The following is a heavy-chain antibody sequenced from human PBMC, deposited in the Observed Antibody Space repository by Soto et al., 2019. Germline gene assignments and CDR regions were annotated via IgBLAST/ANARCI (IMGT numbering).Heavy chain of an antibody. CDR2: IWYDGSNK. Sequence: QVQLVESGGGVVQPGWSLRLSCVASGYTFSSYGMHWVRQAPGKGLEWVAVIWYDGSNKYYADSVKGRFTISRDNSKNTLYLQMNSLRAEDTAVYYCARDLSQHDYSNYYYYYYYGMDVWGQGTTVTVSS. CDR3: ARDLSQHDYSNYYYYYYYGMDV. CDR1: GYTFSSYG. J-gene: IGHJ6*02. D-gene: IGHD4-4*01. V-gene: IGHV3-33*01.